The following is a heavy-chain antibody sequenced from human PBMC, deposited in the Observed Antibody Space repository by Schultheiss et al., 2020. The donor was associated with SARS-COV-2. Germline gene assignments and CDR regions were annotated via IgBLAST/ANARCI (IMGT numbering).Heavy chain of an antibody. V-gene: IGHV4-30-2*01. CDR1: GGSVSSGSYF. CDR3: ARVVGGPRGVYYYYYMDV. J-gene: IGHJ6*03. Sequence: SQTLSLTCTVSGGSVSSGSYFWSWVRQPPGKGLEWIGDIYHSGLTNSNPSLKSRLSMSVDRSKTQFSLKLTSVTAADTAVYYCARVVGGPRGVYYYYYMDVWGKGTTVTVSS. D-gene: IGHD1-26*01. CDR2: IYHSGLT.